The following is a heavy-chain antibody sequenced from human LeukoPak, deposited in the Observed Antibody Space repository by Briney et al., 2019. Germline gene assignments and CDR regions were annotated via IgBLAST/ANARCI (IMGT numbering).Heavy chain of an antibody. CDR2: IYYSGST. J-gene: IGHJ4*02. D-gene: IGHD4-17*01. CDR3: ARRRDDYGDYYDY. Sequence: PSETLSLTCTVSGGSISSSSYYWGWIRQPPGKGLEWIGNIYYSGSTYYNPSLKSRVTISVDTSKNQFSLKLSSVTAADTAVYYCARRRDDYGDYYDYWGQGTLVTVSS. V-gene: IGHV4-39*01. CDR1: GGSISSSSYY.